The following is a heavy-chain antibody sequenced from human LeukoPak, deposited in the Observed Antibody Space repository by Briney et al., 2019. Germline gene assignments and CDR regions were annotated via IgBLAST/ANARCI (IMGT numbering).Heavy chain of an antibody. V-gene: IGHV4-31*03. CDR1: GAPISSGGYY. J-gene: IGHJ4*02. Sequence: SQTLSLTYTVSGAPISSGGYYWSWIRQDPGKGLEWVGYIYYSGSTYYNPSLKSRVTISVDTSKNQFSLKLSSVTAADTAAYYCARANTSGFYYDYWGQGTLVTVSS. CDR2: IYYSGST. D-gene: IGHD3-22*01. CDR3: ARANTSGFYYDY.